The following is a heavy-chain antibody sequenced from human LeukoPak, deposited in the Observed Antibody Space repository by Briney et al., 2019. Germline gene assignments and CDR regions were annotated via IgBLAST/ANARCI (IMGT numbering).Heavy chain of an antibody. D-gene: IGHD6-13*01. Sequence: GGSLRLSCAGSGFAVSSNYMSWVRQAPGKGLEWVSVIYGGGSTYYADSVKGRFTISRDNSKNTLYLQLNSLRAEDTAVYYCAIATAGTNYYFDYWGQGTLVTVSS. CDR3: AIATAGTNYYFDY. CDR2: IYGGGST. CDR1: GFAVSSNY. V-gene: IGHV3-66*01. J-gene: IGHJ4*02.